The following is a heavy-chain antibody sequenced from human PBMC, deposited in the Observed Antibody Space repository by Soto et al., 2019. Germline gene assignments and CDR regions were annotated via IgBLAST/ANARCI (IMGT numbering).Heavy chain of an antibody. V-gene: IGHV3-23*01. D-gene: IGHD2-2*01. CDR2: ISGSGGST. Sequence: GGSLRLSCAASGFTFSSYAMSWVRQAPGKGLEWVSAISGSGGSTYYADSVKGRFTISRDNSKNTLYLQMNSLRAEDTAVYYCARIPAIQEKKGYCSSTSCFEETYYFDYWGQGTLVTVSS. CDR1: GFTFSSYA. J-gene: IGHJ4*02. CDR3: ARIPAIQEKKGYCSSTSCFEETYYFDY.